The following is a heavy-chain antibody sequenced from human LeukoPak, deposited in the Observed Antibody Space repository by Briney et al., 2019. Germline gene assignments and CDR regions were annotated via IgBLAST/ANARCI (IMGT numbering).Heavy chain of an antibody. V-gene: IGHV1-2*02. CDR3: AKDLQWELPRGDALDI. CDR2: INPKSGGT. CDR1: GYTFTDYY. J-gene: IGHJ3*02. D-gene: IGHD1-26*01. Sequence: GASVKVSCKSSGYTFTDYYMHWVRQAPGQGLEWMGWINPKSGGTNYAQNFQGRVTMTRNTSISTAYMELRRLRSDDTAVYYCAKDLQWELPRGDALDIWGQGTMVTVSS.